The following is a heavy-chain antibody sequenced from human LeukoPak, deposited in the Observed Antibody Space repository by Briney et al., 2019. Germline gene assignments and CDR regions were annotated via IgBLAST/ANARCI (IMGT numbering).Heavy chain of an antibody. CDR2: IYYSGST. V-gene: IGHV4-59*01. J-gene: IGHJ4*02. CDR3: ATSTSGYSYAKY. CDR1: GGSIRSYY. D-gene: IGHD5-18*01. Sequence: SETLSLTXTVSGGSIRSYYWSWIRQPPGKGLEWIGYIYYSGSTNYNPSLKSRVTISVDTSKNQFSLKLSSVTAADTAVYYCATSTSGYSYAKYWGQGTLVTVSS.